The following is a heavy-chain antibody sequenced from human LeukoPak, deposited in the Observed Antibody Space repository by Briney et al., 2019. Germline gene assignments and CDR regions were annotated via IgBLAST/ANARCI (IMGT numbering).Heavy chain of an antibody. V-gene: IGHV1-18*01. D-gene: IGHD2-2*02. CDR3: AKARADCSSTSCHIFDY. CDR2: ISAYNGNT. CDR1: GYTFTSYG. Sequence: ASVKVSCKASGYTFTSYGISWVRQAPGQGLEWMGWISAYNGNTNYAQKLQGRVTMTTDTSTSTAYMELRSLRSDDTAVYYCAKARADCSSTSCHIFDYWGQGTLVTVSS. J-gene: IGHJ4*02.